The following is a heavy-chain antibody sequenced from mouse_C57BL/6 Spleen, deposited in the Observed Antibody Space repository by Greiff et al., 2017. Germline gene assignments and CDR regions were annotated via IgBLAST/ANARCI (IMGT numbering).Heavy chain of an antibody. CDR2: ISSGGSYT. CDR1: GFTFSSYG. V-gene: IGHV5-6*02. J-gene: IGHJ2*01. Sequence: EVKLMESGGDLVKPGGSLKLSCAASGFTFSSYGMSWVRQTPDKRLEWVATISSGGSYTYYPDSVKGRFTISRDNAKNTLYLQMSSLKSEDTAMYYCARRRDEYVYFDYWGQGTTLTVSS. D-gene: IGHD5-1*01. CDR3: ARRRDEYVYFDY.